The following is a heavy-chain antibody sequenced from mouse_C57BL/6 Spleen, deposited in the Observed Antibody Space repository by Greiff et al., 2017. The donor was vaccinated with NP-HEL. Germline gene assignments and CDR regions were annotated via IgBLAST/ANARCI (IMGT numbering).Heavy chain of an antibody. CDR2: IWTGGGT. CDR1: GFSLTSYA. J-gene: IGHJ2*01. D-gene: IGHD2-4*01. V-gene: IGHV2-9-1*01. CDR3: ARIDYCEDPYYFDY. Sequence: VQGVESGPGLVAPSQSLSITCTVSGFSLTSYAISWVRQPPGKGLEWLGVIWTGGGTNYTSALKSRLSISKDNSKSQVFLKMNSLQTDDTARYYCARIDYCEDPYYFDYWGQGTTLTVSS.